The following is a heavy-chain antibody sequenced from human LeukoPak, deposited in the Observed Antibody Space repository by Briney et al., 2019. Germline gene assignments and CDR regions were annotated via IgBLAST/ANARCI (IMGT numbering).Heavy chain of an antibody. CDR1: GFTVSSNY. CDR2: IYSGGST. CDR3: ARDSEYSSSFAFDI. J-gene: IGHJ3*02. D-gene: IGHD6-13*01. Sequence: GGSLRLSYAASGFTVSSNYMSWVRQAPGKGLEWVSVIYSGGSTYYADSVKGRFTISRDNSKNTLYLQMNSLRAEDTAVYYCARDSEYSSSFAFDIWGQGTMVTVSS. V-gene: IGHV3-53*01.